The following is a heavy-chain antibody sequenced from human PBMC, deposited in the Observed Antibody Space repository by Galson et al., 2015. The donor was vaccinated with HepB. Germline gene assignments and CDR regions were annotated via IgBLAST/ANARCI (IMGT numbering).Heavy chain of an antibody. CDR2: IYYSEST. J-gene: IGHJ4*02. Sequence: ETLSLTCTVSGGSISSYYWSWIRQPPGKGLEWIGYIYYSESTNYNPSLKSRVTISVDTSKNQFSLKLSSVTAADTAVYYCARGYYPFDYWGQGTLVTVSS. D-gene: IGHD1-26*01. CDR1: GGSISSYY. V-gene: IGHV4-59*01. CDR3: ARGYYPFDY.